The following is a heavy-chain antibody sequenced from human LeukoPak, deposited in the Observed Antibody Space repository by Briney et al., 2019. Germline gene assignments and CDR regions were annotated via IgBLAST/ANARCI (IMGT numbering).Heavy chain of an antibody. D-gene: IGHD1-26*01. J-gene: IGHJ4*02. CDR2: INPSGGST. CDR3: ARDLYSLKAGATVFDY. V-gene: IGHV1-46*01. Sequence: ASVKVSCTASGGTFSSYVISWVRPAPGQGLEWVGIINPSGGSTSYAQKFQGRVTMTRDMSTSTVYMELSSLRSQDTAVYYCARDLYSLKAGATVFDYWGQGTLVTVSS. CDR1: GGTFSSYV.